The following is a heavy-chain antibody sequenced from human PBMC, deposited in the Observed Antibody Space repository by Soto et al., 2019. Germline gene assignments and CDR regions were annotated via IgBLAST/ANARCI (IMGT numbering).Heavy chain of an antibody. V-gene: IGHV3-23*01. CDR3: AKDRLDSGWYQYFHH. CDR1: GFTFSSYG. D-gene: IGHD6-19*01. J-gene: IGHJ1*01. CDR2: ISGSGGST. Sequence: GGSLRLSCAASGFTFSSYGMSWVRQAPGKGLEWVSAISGSGGSTYYADSVTGRFTISRDNSKNTLYLQMNSLRAEDTAVYFCAKDRLDSGWYQYFHHWGQGTLVTVSS.